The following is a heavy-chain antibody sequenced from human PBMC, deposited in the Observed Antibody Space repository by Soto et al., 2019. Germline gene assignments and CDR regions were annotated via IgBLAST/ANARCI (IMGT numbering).Heavy chain of an antibody. CDR3: ARDPHTIFGVVEPYFDY. J-gene: IGHJ4*02. CDR1: GFTFSDYY. Sequence: GGSLRLSCAASGFTFSDYYMSWIRQAPGKGLEWVSYISSSGSTIYYADSVKGRFTISRDNAKNSLYLQMNSLRAEDTTVDYFARDPHTIFGVVEPYFDYWGQGTLVTVSS. CDR2: ISSSGSTI. V-gene: IGHV3-11*01. D-gene: IGHD3-3*01.